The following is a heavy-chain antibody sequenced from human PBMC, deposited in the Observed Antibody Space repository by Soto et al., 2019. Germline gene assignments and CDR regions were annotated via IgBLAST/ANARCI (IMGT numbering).Heavy chain of an antibody. Sequence: QVQLVQSGAEVKKPGSSVKVSCKASGGTFSSYAISWVRQAPGQGLEWMGGIIPIFGTANYAQKFQGRVTITADESTSTAYMELSSLRSEDTAVYYRARDGKVREGRRPHTAVAGTGSWFDPWGQGTLVTVSS. CDR3: ARDGKVREGRRPHTAVAGTGSWFDP. J-gene: IGHJ5*02. D-gene: IGHD6-19*01. CDR2: IIPIFGTA. V-gene: IGHV1-69*01. CDR1: GGTFSSYA.